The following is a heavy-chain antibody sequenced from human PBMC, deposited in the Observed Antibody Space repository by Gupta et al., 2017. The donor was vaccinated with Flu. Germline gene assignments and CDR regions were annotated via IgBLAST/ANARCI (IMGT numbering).Heavy chain of an antibody. CDR3: ARHVILSGRGYSYGSTSMDV. CDR2: IDPSDSYT. CDR1: GYSFTSYW. Sequence: EVQLVQSGAEVKKPGESLRISCKGSGYSFTSYWISWVRQMPGNGLEWMGRIDPSDSYTNYSPSFQGHVTISADKSISTAYLQWSSLKASDTAMYYCARHVILSGRGYSYGSTSMDVWGQETTVTVSS. D-gene: IGHD5-18*01. V-gene: IGHV5-10-1*01. J-gene: IGHJ6*02.